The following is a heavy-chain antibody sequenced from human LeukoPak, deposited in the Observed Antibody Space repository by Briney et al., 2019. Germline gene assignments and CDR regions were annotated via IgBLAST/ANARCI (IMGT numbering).Heavy chain of an antibody. J-gene: IGHJ4*02. D-gene: IGHD5-12*01. V-gene: IGHV1-46*01. CDR1: GYTFTSSY. CDR2: INPSGGST. Sequence: ASVKVSCKASGYTFTSSYMHWVRQAPGQGLERMGIINPSGGSTSYAQKFQGRVTMTRGMSTSTVYMELSSLRSEDTAVYYCARCGYDQEAFDSWGQGTLVTVSS. CDR3: ARCGYDQEAFDS.